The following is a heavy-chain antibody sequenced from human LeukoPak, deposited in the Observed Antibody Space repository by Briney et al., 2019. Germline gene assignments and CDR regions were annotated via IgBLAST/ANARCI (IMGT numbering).Heavy chain of an antibody. D-gene: IGHD2-2*01. CDR2: IYYSGST. CDR3: ARHKFGSTSNWFDP. Sequence: SEILSLTCTVSGGSISSSSYYWGWTRQPPGKGLEWIRGIYYSGSTYYNPSLKTRVTISVDTSKNQFSLKLSSVTAADTAVYYCARHKFGSTSNWFDPWGQGTLVTVSS. J-gene: IGHJ5*02. CDR1: GGSISSSSYY. V-gene: IGHV4-39*01.